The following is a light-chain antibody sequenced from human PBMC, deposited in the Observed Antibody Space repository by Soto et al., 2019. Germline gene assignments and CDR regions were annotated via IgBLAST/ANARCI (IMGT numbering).Light chain of an antibody. Sequence: EILLTQVPATRWLSAGESATISCRASQSVSSYLAWYQQRPRKAPRLLIYDASNRATGIPARLSGGGAGTDFTLTISSLQPEYFAFYYCQQRSNWPSFGQGTRLEI. CDR2: DAS. CDR1: QSVSSY. CDR3: QQRSNWPS. J-gene: IGKJ5*01. V-gene: IGKV3-11*01.